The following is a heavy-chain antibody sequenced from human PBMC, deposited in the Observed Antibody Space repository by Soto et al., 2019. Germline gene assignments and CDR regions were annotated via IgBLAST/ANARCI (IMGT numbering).Heavy chain of an antibody. D-gene: IGHD6-19*01. CDR3: ARVIGGWYYFDY. V-gene: IGHV1-3*01. CDR2: INAGNGNT. J-gene: IGHJ4*02. CDR1: GYTFTSYA. Sequence: QVQLVQSGAEVKKPGASVKVSCKASGYTFTSYAMHWVRQAPGQRLEWMGWINAGNGNTKYSQKFQGRVTITRDTSVSTAYMELSSLRSEDTAVYYSARVIGGWYYFDYWGQGTLVTVSS.